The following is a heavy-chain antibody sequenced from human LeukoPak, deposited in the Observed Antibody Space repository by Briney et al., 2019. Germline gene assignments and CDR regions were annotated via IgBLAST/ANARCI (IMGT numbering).Heavy chain of an antibody. CDR1: GFNFSDYY. CDR2: ISSSGSTI. CDR3: ARDPDVVGATPFDY. J-gene: IGHJ4*02. Sequence: GGSLRLSCAASGFNFSDYYMSWIRQAPGKGLEWVSYISSSGSTIYYADSVKGRFTISRDNAKNSLYLQMNSLRAKDTAVYYCARDPDVVGATPFDYWGQGTLVTVSS. D-gene: IGHD1-26*01. V-gene: IGHV3-11*04.